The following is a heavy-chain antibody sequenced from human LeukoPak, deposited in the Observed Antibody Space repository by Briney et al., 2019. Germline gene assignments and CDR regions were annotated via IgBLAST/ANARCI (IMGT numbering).Heavy chain of an antibody. D-gene: IGHD6-6*01. J-gene: IGHJ4*02. CDR2: INPKSGGP. Sequence: ASVKVSCKASGYTFTGYYMHWVRQAPGQGLEWMGWINPKSGGPNYTHNFRGRLPMTRDTSISTAYMELSRLRSDDAAVYYCAREAPSIAARRSEYYFDYWGQGTLVTVSS. CDR3: AREAPSIAARRSEYYFDY. V-gene: IGHV1-2*07. CDR1: GYTFTGYY.